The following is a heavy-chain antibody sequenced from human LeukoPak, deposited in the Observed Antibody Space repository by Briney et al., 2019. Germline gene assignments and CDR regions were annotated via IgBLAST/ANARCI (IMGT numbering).Heavy chain of an antibody. CDR2: TYYRFTCYN. D-gene: IGHD2-2*01. CDR3: ARRLTQYDCFDP. CDR1: GDSVSSNSVT. V-gene: IGHV6-1*01. Sequence: SQTLSLTCAISGDSVSSNSVTWNWIRQSPSRGLEWLGRTYYRFTCYNDYAVSVRGRITVNPDTSKNQFSLHLNSVTPEDTAVYYCARRLTQYDCFDPWGQGILVTVSS. J-gene: IGHJ5*02.